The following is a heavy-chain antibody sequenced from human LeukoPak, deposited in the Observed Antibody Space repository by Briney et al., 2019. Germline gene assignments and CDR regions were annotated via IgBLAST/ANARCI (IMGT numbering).Heavy chain of an antibody. CDR2: ISAYNGNT. V-gene: IGHV1-18*01. CDR3: ARVDIVATITPWFDP. Sequence: ASVKVSCKASGYTFTSYGISWVRQAPGQGLEWMGWISAYNGNTNYAQKLQGRVTMTTDTSTSTAYMEPRSLRSDDTAVYYCARVDIVATITPWFDPWGQGTLVTVSS. J-gene: IGHJ5*02. D-gene: IGHD5-12*01. CDR1: GYTFTSYG.